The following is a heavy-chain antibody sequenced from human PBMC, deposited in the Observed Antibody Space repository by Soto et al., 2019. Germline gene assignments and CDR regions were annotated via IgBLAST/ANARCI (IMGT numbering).Heavy chain of an antibody. CDR1: GSTFSSSA. D-gene: IGHD3-10*01. J-gene: IGHJ4*02. V-gene: IGHV3-23*01. CDR3: ARKIRVDRKWTYFDY. CDR2: ISGSGGST. Sequence: GGSLRLSCAASGSTFSSSAMSWVRQAPGKGLEWVSAISGSGGSTYYADSVKGRFTISRDNSKNTLYLQMNSLRAEDTAVYYCARKIRVDRKWTYFDYCGQGTLVTVSS.